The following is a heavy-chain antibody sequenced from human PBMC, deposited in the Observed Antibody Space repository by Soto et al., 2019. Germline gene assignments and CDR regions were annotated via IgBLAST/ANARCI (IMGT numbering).Heavy chain of an antibody. CDR3: AKDGKNWVNYYYDSSGYYPNWFDT. CDR1: GFTFSSYA. D-gene: IGHD3-22*01. J-gene: IGHJ5*02. Sequence: HPGGSLRLSCAASGFTFSSYAMSWVRKAPGKGLEWVSAISGSGGSTYYADSVKGRFTISRDNSKNTLYLQMNSLRAEDTAVYYCAKDGKNWVNYYYDSSGYYPNWFDTWGQGTLVTVSS. CDR2: ISGSGGST. V-gene: IGHV3-23*01.